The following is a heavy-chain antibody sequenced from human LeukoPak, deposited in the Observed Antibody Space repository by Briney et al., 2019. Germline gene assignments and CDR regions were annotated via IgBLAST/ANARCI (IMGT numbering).Heavy chain of an antibody. J-gene: IGHJ4*02. CDR3: ARSRDGYSLYYFDY. Sequence: GGSLRLSCAASGFTFSSYVMHWVRQAPGKGLEWVAIISYDGSNEYHADSVKGRFTISRDNSKNTLYLQMNSLRAEDTAVYYCARSRDGYSLYYFDYWGQGTLVTVSS. D-gene: IGHD5-24*01. V-gene: IGHV3-30*04. CDR1: GFTFSSYV. CDR2: ISYDGSNE.